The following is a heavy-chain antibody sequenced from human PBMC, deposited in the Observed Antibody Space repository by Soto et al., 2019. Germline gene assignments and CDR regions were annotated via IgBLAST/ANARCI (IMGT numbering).Heavy chain of an antibody. Sequence: QVQLVESGGGVVQPGRSLRLSCAASGFIFSSYGMHWVRQAPGKGLEWVAVISYDGINKYYSDSVKGRFTISRDNSKNTLYLQMNILRAEDTTLSYCAKSAYNWDDGSFDYWGQGTLVTVSS. D-gene: IGHD1-1*01. CDR2: ISYDGINK. CDR1: GFIFSSYG. CDR3: AKSAYNWDDGSFDY. J-gene: IGHJ4*02. V-gene: IGHV3-30*18.